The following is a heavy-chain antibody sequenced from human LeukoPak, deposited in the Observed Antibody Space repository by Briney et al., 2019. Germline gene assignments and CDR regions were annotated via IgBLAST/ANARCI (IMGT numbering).Heavy chain of an antibody. CDR3: ARAGGGAGESAYYYGSGAEAY. CDR1: GFTVSSNY. Sequence: GGSLRLSCAASGFTVSSNYMSWVRQAPGKGLEWVSVIYSGGSTYYADSVKGRFTISRDNSKNTLYLQMNSLRAEDTAVYYCARAGGGAGESAYYYGSGAEAYWGQGTLVTVSS. D-gene: IGHD3-10*01. V-gene: IGHV3-66*01. J-gene: IGHJ4*02. CDR2: IYSGGST.